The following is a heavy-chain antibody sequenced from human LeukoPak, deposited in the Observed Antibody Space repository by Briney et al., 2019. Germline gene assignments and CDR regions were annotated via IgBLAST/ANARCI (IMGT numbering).Heavy chain of an antibody. J-gene: IGHJ2*01. CDR1: GGSISSSSYY. D-gene: IGHD6-19*01. V-gene: IGHV4-39*01. CDR2: IYYSGST. Sequence: SETLSLTCTVSGGSISSSSYYWGWIRQPPGEGLEWIGSIYYSGSTYYNPSLKSRVTISVDTSKNQFSLKLSSVTAADTAVYYCARQDLRSSGWTAWWYFDLWGRGTLVTVSS. CDR3: ARQDLRSSGWTAWWYFDL.